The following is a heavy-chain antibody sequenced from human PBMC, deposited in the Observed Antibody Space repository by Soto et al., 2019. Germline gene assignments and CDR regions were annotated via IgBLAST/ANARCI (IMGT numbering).Heavy chain of an antibody. J-gene: IGHJ3*01. CDR1: GFTFSSYA. Sequence: GGSLRLSCAASGFTFSSYAITWVRQAPGKGLEWVSDISSSSNTIYYADSVKGRFTISRDNAKNSLYLQMNSLRAEDTAVYYCARDQLYYNDISGRPLNAFDVWGQGTMVTVSS. CDR2: ISSSSNTI. D-gene: IGHD3-22*01. CDR3: ARDQLYYNDISGRPLNAFDV. V-gene: IGHV3-48*01.